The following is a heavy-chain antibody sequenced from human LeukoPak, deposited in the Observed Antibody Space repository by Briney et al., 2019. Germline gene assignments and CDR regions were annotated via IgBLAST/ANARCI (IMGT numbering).Heavy chain of an antibody. CDR2: MNPNSGNT. CDR1: GYTFTSYD. Sequence: GASVKVSCKASGYTFTSYDINWVRQATGQGLEWMGWMNPNSGNTGYAQKFQGRGTMARNTSISTAYMELSSLRSEDTAVYYCARGPREGGAFDIWGQGKMVTVSS. CDR3: ARGPREGGAFDI. J-gene: IGHJ3*02. D-gene: IGHD3-16*01. V-gene: IGHV1-8*01.